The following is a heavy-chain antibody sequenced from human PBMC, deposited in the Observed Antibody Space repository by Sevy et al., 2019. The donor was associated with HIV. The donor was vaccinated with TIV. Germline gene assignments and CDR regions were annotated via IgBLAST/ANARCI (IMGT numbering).Heavy chain of an antibody. Sequence: GGSLRLSCAASGFTFTNAWMSWVRQAPGKGLEWVGRIKSKTEAATIDFAAPVKGRFAISRDDSKNPLYLQMDSLKTEDTGVYDCIAGVGASDFDYWGQGILVTVSS. D-gene: IGHD1-26*01. CDR1: GFTFTNAW. CDR2: IKSKTEAATI. J-gene: IGHJ4*02. CDR3: IAGVGASDFDY. V-gene: IGHV3-15*01.